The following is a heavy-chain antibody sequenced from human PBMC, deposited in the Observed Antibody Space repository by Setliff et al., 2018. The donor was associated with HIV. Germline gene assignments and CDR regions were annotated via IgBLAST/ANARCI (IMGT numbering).Heavy chain of an antibody. D-gene: IGHD3-10*01. CDR2: ISYNGLDT. CDR3: AKDFFGGSGALDAFDI. CDR1: GFTSSSFA. Sequence: PGGSLRLSCSASGFTSSSFAFHWFRQAPGKGLEYVSTISYNGLDTYYADALRGRFTISINNSRNTVYLQMDSLRAEDTAVYYCAKDFFGGSGALDAFDIWGQGTMVTVSS. J-gene: IGHJ3*02. V-gene: IGHV3-64D*09.